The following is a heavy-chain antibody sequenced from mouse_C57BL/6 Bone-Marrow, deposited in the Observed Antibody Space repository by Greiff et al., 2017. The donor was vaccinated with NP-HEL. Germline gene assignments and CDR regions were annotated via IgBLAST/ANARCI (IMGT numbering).Heavy chain of an antibody. CDR2: IYPGDGDT. V-gene: IGHV1-82*01. Sequence: VQLQQSGPELVKPGASVKISCKASGYAFSSSWMNWVKQRPGKGLEWIGRIYPGDGDTNYNGKFKGKATLTADKSSSTAYMQLSSLTSEDSAVYFCAFYDGYAMDYWGQGTSVTVSS. J-gene: IGHJ4*01. D-gene: IGHD2-3*01. CDR3: AFYDGYAMDY. CDR1: GYAFSSSW.